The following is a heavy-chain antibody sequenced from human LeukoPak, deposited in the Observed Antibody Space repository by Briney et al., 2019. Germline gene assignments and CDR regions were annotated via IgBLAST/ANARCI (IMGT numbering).Heavy chain of an antibody. J-gene: IGHJ2*01. V-gene: IGHV4-30-2*01. D-gene: IGHD1-26*01. CDR3: ARESISGSYFWYFDL. Sequence: PSQTLSLTCTVSGGSISSGGYYWSWIRQPPGKGLEWIGYIYHSGSTYYNPSLKSRVTISVDRSKNQFSLKLSSVTAADTAVYYCARESISGSYFWYFDLWGRGTLVTVSS. CDR1: GGSISSGGYY. CDR2: IYHSGST.